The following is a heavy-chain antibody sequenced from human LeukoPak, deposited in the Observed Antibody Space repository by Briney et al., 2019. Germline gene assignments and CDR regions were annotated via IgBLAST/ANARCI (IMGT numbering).Heavy chain of an antibody. V-gene: IGHV3-23*01. D-gene: IGHD3-9*01. J-gene: IGHJ5*02. CDR3: ARGGYDIGNWFDP. CDR2: ISGSGGST. Sequence: GASPRLSCAASGFTFSSYAMSWVRQAPGKGLEWVSAISGSGGSTYYADSVKGRFTISRDNSKNTLYLQMNSLRAEDTAVYYCARGGYDIGNWFDPWGQGTLVTVSS. CDR1: GFTFSSYA.